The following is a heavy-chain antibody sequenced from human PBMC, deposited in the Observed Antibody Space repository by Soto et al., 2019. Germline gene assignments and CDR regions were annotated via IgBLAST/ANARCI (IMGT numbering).Heavy chain of an antibody. CDR3: GRGKDSSGYYSAAREAFAI. CDR2: INPSGGST. CDR1: GYTFTSYY. J-gene: IGHJ3*02. D-gene: IGHD3-22*01. V-gene: IGHV1-46*01. Sequence: SVKVSCKASGYTFTSYYIHWVRQAPGQGLEWMVIINPSGGSTSYAQKFQGIVTMTRDTSPSTVYMELTPLSSEDTSVYYCGRGKDSSGYYSAAREAFAIWGQGTMVTASS.